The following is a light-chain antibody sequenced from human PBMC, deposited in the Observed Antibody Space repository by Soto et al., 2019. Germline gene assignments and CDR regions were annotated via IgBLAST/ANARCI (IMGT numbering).Light chain of an antibody. J-gene: IGLJ1*01. CDR1: SSNIGSNV. CDR2: GHN. Sequence: QSLLTQPPSVSGTPGQRVTISCAGSSSNIGSNVVNWYQHLPGRAPKLLIYGHNQRPSGVPDRFSGSKSGTSASLAISGLQSEDEAEYYCAAWDDHLSCLYLLGTWTKVTVL. CDR3: AAWDDHLSCLYL. V-gene: IGLV1-44*01.